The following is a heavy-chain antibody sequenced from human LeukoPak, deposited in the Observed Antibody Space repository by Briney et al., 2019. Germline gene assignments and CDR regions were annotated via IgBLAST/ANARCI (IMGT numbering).Heavy chain of an antibody. J-gene: IGHJ3*01. CDR1: GFTFTSYW. CDR2: IKQDGNEK. CDR3: ARGPTMNAFDV. Sequence: GGSLRLSCAASGFTFTSYWMSWVRQAPGKGLEWVANIKQDGNEKYYVDSVKGRFTISRDNAKNSLYLQMNSLRVGDTAVYYCARGPTMNAFDVWGQGTMVTVSS. V-gene: IGHV3-7*04. D-gene: IGHD3-22*01.